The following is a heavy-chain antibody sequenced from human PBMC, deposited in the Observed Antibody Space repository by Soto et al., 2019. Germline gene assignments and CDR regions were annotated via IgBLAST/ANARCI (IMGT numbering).Heavy chain of an antibody. D-gene: IGHD3-16*02. CDR3: AKALGELSPESYDY. J-gene: IGHJ4*02. V-gene: IGHV3-30*18. CDR2: ISYDGSDK. CDR1: GFTFSSFP. Sequence: QVQLVESGGGVVQPGRPLRLSFEPSGFTFSSFPMHWVGRAPAKGLGGVAVISYDGSDKYYADSVKGRFTISRDNSKNTLNLQMNSLRADDTAVYYCAKALGELSPESYDYWGQGTLITVSS.